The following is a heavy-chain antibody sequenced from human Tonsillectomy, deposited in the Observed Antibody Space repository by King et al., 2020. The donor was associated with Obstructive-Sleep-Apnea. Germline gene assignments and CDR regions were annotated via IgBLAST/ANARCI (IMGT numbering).Heavy chain of an antibody. CDR2: IRQDGNEK. D-gene: IGHD1-26*01. CDR1: EFTFSTYW. Sequence: VQLVESGGGLVQPGGSLGLSCAASEFTFSTYWMSWVRQAPGKGLEWVANIRQDGNEKYYVGSVKGRFTISRDNAKSSLYLQMNSLRAEDTVVYYCARTVGATPFDYWGQGTLVTVSS. J-gene: IGHJ4*02. CDR3: ARTVGATPFDY. V-gene: IGHV3-7*03.